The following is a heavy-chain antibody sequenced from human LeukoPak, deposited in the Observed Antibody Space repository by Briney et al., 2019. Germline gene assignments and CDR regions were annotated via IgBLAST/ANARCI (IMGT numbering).Heavy chain of an antibody. V-gene: IGHV3-15*01. CDR3: TTDRDYYYYYGMDV. J-gene: IGHJ6*02. D-gene: IGHD5-24*01. Sequence: GGSLRLSCAASGFTFSNYAMSWVRQAPGKGLEWVGRIKSKTDGGTTDYAAPVKGRFTISRDDSKNTLYLQMNSLKTEDTAVYYCTTDRDYYYYYGMDVWGQGTTVTVSS. CDR2: IKSKTDGGTT. CDR1: GFTFSNYA.